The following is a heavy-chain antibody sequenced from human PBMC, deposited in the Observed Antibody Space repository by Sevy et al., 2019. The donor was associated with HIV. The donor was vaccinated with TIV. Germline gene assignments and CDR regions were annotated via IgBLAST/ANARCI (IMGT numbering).Heavy chain of an antibody. J-gene: IGHJ4*02. Sequence: GGSLRLSCAASGFTFNYYFMNWVRQAPGKGLEWVSYISSHSSYIHYADLVKGRFTISRDNAKNSLFLQMDSLRADDTAVYYCARGDYYGSLYYFDYWGQGALVTVSS. CDR1: GFTFNYYF. V-gene: IGHV3-21*01. CDR2: ISSHSSYI. D-gene: IGHD3-10*01. CDR3: ARGDYYGSLYYFDY.